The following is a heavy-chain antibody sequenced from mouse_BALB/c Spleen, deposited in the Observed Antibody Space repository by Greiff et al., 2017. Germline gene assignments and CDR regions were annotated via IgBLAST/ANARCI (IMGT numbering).Heavy chain of an antibody. Sequence: QVQLQQSGPELVKPGASVKISCKASGYTFTDYYINWVKQKPGQGLEWIGWINPGSGNTKYNEKCKGKATLPVDTSSSTAYMQLSSLTSEDTAVYVCARSYDYDYWGQGTTLTVSS. CDR2: INPGSGNT. D-gene: IGHD2-4*01. CDR1: GYTFTDYY. CDR3: ARSYDYDY. V-gene: IGHV1-84*02. J-gene: IGHJ2*01.